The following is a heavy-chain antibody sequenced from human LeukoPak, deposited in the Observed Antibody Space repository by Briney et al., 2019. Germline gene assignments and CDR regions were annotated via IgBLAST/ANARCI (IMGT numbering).Heavy chain of an antibody. D-gene: IGHD5-12*01. CDR1: GGSISSGDYY. Sequence: SETLSLTCTVSGGSISSGDYYWSWIRQPPGKGLEWIGYIYYSGSTYYNPSLKSRVTISVDTSKNQFSLKLSSVTAADTAVYYCARAVDIVATHWGQGTLDTVSS. J-gene: IGHJ4*02. V-gene: IGHV4-30-4*01. CDR2: IYYSGST. CDR3: ARAVDIVATH.